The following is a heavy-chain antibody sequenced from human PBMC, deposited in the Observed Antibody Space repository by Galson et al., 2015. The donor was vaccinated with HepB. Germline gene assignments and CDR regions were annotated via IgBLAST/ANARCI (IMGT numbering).Heavy chain of an antibody. CDR1: GGTFSSYA. J-gene: IGHJ5*02. D-gene: IGHD6-6*01. CDR2: IIPILGIA. V-gene: IGHV1-69*10. Sequence: SVKVSCKASGGTFSSYAISWVRQAPGQGLEWMGGIIPILGIANYAQKFQGRVTITADKSTSTAYMELSSLRSEDTAVYYCARVTNFEYSSSSVLDPWGQGTLVTVSS. CDR3: ARVTNFEYSSSSVLDP.